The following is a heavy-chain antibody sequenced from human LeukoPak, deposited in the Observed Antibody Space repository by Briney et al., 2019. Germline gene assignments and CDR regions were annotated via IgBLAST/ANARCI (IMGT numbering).Heavy chain of an antibody. V-gene: IGHV3-23*01. CDR3: AKDHVVVPADIS. D-gene: IGHD2-2*02. J-gene: IGHJ4*02. CDR1: AFTFSIYA. CDR2: ISGSGGST. Sequence: GGSLRLSCAASAFTFSIYAMRWVRQAPGKGLEWVSAISGSGGSTYYTDSVKVRFTISRDNSKNTLYLQMTSLRAEDTAVYYCAKDHVVVPADISWGQGTLVTVSS.